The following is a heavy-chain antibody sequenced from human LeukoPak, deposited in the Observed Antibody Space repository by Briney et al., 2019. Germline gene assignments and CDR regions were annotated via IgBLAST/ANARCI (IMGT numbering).Heavy chain of an antibody. J-gene: IGHJ4*02. D-gene: IGHD5-12*01. CDR3: ARVRGGNDWDY. V-gene: IGHV4-30-2*01. Sequence: SETLSLTCTVSGGSISSGGYSWSWIRQPPGKGLEWIGYIYHSGSTYYNPSLKSRVTISVDRSKNQFSLKLSSVTAADTAVYYCARVRGGNDWDYWGQGTLVTVSS. CDR2: IYHSGST. CDR1: GGSISSGGYS.